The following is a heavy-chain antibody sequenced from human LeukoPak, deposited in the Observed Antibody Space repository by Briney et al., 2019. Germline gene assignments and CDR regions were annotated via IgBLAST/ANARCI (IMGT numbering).Heavy chain of an antibody. CDR3: ARDFIYSSGWSRFDP. CDR2: IYTSGST. V-gene: IGHV4-4*07. J-gene: IGHJ5*02. D-gene: IGHD6-19*01. CDR1: GGSFSGYY. Sequence: PSETLSLTCAVYGGSFSGYYWSWIRQPAGKGLEWIGRIYTSGSTNYSPSLKSRVTMSVDTSKNQFSLKLSSVTAADTAVYYCARDFIYSSGWSRFDPWGQGTLVTVSS.